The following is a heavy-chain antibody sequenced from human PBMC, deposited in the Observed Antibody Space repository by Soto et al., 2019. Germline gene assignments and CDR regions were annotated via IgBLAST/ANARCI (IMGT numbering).Heavy chain of an antibody. V-gene: IGHV4-59*03. Sequence: DTLSLTCGLADYAISNYYWTLIRPSPGRGMEWIGCVHESGSTDYTPSLRGRVIISLHTSKSQFSLSLRSATAADTATYYCARGTRALITSFFAYWGQAIPVNVSS. CDR1: DYAISNYY. J-gene: IGHJ4*02. CDR2: VHESGST. D-gene: IGHD1-20*01. CDR3: ARGTRALITSFFAY.